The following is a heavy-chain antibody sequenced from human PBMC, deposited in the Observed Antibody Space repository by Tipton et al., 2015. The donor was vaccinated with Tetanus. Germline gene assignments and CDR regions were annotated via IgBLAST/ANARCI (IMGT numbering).Heavy chain of an antibody. J-gene: IGHJ6*02. CDR2: IYHTGTT. CDR3: ARDCRLCYAMDV. Sequence: TLSLTCTVSGDSISSGNYRYNWIRQLPGKGLEWIGYIYHTGTTYYNPSFKSRVSISVDTSMSQFSLELNSVTAADTAVSYCARDCRLCYAMDVWGQGATVAVSS. V-gene: IGHV4-31*03. CDR1: GDSISSGNYR. D-gene: IGHD6-25*01.